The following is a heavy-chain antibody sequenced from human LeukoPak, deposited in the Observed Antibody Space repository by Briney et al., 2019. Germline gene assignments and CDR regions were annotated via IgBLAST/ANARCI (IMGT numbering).Heavy chain of an antibody. V-gene: IGHV3-30*18. D-gene: IGHD3-10*01. CDR3: AKRDYGSGSNYKDDHVYYYYGLDV. Sequence: PGGSLRLSCAASGFTFSSYAMSWVRQAPGKGLEWVAVISYDGSNKYYADSVKGRFTISRDNSKNTLYLQMNSLRAEDTAVYYCAKRDYGSGSNYKDDHVYYYYGLDVWGQGTTVTVSS. CDR1: GFTFSSYA. J-gene: IGHJ6*02. CDR2: ISYDGSNK.